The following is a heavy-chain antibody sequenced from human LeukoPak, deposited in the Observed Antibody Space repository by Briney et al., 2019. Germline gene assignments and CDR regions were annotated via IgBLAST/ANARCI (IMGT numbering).Heavy chain of an antibody. CDR1: GFTFSTYA. Sequence: PGRSLRLSCAASGFTFSTYAIHWVRQAPGKGLEWVAFISYDGSNKYYSDSVKGRFTISRDNAKNSLYLQMNSLRAEDTAVYYCARAYYDILTGYYPFDYWGQGTLVTVSS. CDR2: ISYDGSNK. J-gene: IGHJ4*02. D-gene: IGHD3-9*01. CDR3: ARAYYDILTGYYPFDY. V-gene: IGHV3-30*04.